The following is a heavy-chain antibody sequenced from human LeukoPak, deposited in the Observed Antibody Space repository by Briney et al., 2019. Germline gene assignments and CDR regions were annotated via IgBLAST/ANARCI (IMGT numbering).Heavy chain of an antibody. CDR3: ASSDDRTTGTTGYYFDY. V-gene: IGHV1-69*04. CDR2: IIPIPGIA. Sequence: ASVKVSCKASGGTFSSYASSWVRQAPGQGLEWMGRIIPIPGIANYAQKFQGRVTITADKSTSTAYMELSSLRSEDTAVYYCASSDDRTTGTTGYYFDYWGQGTLVTVSS. CDR1: GGTFSSYA. J-gene: IGHJ4*02. D-gene: IGHD1-1*01.